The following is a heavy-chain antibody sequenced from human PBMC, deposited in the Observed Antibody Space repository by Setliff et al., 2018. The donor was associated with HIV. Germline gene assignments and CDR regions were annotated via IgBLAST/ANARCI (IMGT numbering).Heavy chain of an antibody. Sequence: SETLSLTCAVSGYSISSGYYWGWIRQPPGKGLEWIGTIYHSGSTYYNPSLKSRVTISVDTSKNQFSLRLSSVTAADSAVYYCARRRETIVVVIGIPNWYFDPWGRGTLVTSPQ. CDR1: GYSISSGYY. D-gene: IGHD2-21*01. J-gene: IGHJ2*01. V-gene: IGHV4-38-2*01. CDR3: ARRRETIVVVIGIPNWYFDP. CDR2: IYHSGST.